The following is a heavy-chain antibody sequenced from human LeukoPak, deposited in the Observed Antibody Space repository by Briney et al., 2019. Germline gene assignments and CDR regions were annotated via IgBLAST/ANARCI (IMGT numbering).Heavy chain of an antibody. J-gene: IGHJ6*04. D-gene: IGHD6-19*01. CDR2: IYPGDSDT. CDR1: GYSFTSYC. CDR3: ARRPMYSSGGMDV. Sequence: GESLQISCKGSGYSFTSYCVGWVRQMPGKGLEWMGIIYPGDSDTRYSPSFQGQVTISADKSISTAYLQWSSLKASDTAMYYCARRPMYSSGGMDVWGKGTTVTVSS. V-gene: IGHV5-51*01.